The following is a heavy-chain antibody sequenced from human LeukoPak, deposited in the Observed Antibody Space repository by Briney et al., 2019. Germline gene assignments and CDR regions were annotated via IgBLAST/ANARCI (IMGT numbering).Heavy chain of an antibody. CDR1: GASISSGYYY. J-gene: IGHJ3*02. Sequence: PSETLSLTCTVSGASISSGYYYWSCIRQPPGKGLDWIGYIYYSGSTYYNPSLKRPVTISVDTSKNQFSLKLSSVTAADTAVYYCARGDSGSYPDAFDIWGQGTMVTVSS. CDR3: ARGDSGSYPDAFDI. CDR2: IYYSGST. D-gene: IGHD1-26*01. V-gene: IGHV4-30-4*08.